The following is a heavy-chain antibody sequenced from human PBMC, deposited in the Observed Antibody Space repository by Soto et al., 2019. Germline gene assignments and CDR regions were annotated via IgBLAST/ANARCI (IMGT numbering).Heavy chain of an antibody. CDR3: ATTFEY. Sequence: VGSLKLSCAXSGFTVSNSWMHWARQAPGEGLVWVSAINNDGSATFYADSVKGRFAISRDNARNTLFLQVNSMRAEDTGVYYCATTFEYWGQGTLVTVSS. V-gene: IGHV3-74*01. CDR1: GFTVSNSW. CDR2: INNDGSAT. J-gene: IGHJ4*02.